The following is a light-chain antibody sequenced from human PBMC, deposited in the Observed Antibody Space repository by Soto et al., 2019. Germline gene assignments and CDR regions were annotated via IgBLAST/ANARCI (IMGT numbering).Light chain of an antibody. CDR2: GNN. Sequence: QSVLTQPPSVSGAPGQRISISCTGSSSNIGVGYDVHWYHQLPGTAPKLLLYGNNNRPSGVPDRFSGSKSGTSASLAITGLQAEDEADYYCQSFDTRLNSVVFGGGTKLTVL. J-gene: IGLJ2*01. CDR3: QSFDTRLNSVV. V-gene: IGLV1-40*01. CDR1: SSNIGVGYD.